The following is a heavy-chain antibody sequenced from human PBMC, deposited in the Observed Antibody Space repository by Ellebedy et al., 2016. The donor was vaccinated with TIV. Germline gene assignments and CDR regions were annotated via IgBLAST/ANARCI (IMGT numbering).Heavy chain of an antibody. Sequence: ESLKISXSVSGGSIRSNTFFWGWVRQPPGKGLEWIGTIYNSGVTYYHPSLKSRVTISVDTSKNQFSLKLSSVTAADTAVYYCARTSDRFIMTTVGGPFDFWGQGTLVTVSS. J-gene: IGHJ4*03. D-gene: IGHD3-16*01. CDR2: IYNSGVT. CDR3: ARTSDRFIMTTVGGPFDF. CDR1: GGSIRSNTFF. V-gene: IGHV4-39*01.